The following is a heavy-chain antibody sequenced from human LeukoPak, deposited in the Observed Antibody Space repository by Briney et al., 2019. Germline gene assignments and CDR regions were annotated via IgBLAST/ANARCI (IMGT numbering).Heavy chain of an antibody. D-gene: IGHD3-3*01. CDR3: ARSRYDFWSGYYGYYYGMDV. J-gene: IGHJ6*02. V-gene: IGHV4-34*01. CDR2: INHSGST. CDR1: GGSFSGYY. Sequence: SETLSLTCAVYGGSFSGYYWSWIRQPPGKGLEWIGEINHSGSTNYNPSLKSRVTISVDTSKNQFSLKLSSVTAADTAVYYCARSRYDFWSGYYGYYYGMDVWGQGTTVTVSS.